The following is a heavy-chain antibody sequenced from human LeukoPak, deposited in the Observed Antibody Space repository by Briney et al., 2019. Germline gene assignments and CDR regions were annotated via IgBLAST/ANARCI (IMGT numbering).Heavy chain of an antibody. V-gene: IGHV1-8*01. CDR1: GYTFINYD. Sequence: ASVKVSCKASGYTFINYDINWVRQATGQGLEWMGWMNPNNGRTGCAQKFQGRVTMTRNSSISTAYMEPNTLTSDVTAVYYCARGSWITGTTSYYYHMDVWGKGTTVTVSS. J-gene: IGHJ6*03. CDR3: ARGSWITGTTSYYYHMDV. CDR2: MNPNNGRT. D-gene: IGHD1-7*01.